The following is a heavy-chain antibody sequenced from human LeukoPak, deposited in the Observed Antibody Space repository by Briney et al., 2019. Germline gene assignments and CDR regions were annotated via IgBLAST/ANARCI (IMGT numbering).Heavy chain of an antibody. CDR3: ARYSSGWGFDY. V-gene: IGHV4-31*03. Sequence: SQTLSLTCTVSGGSISSGGYYWSWIRQHPGKGLEWIGYIYYSGSTYYNLSLKSRVTISVETSKNQFSLKLSSVTDADTAVYYCARYSSGWGFDYWGQGTLVTVSS. CDR2: IYYSGST. J-gene: IGHJ4*02. D-gene: IGHD6-19*01. CDR1: GGSISSGGYY.